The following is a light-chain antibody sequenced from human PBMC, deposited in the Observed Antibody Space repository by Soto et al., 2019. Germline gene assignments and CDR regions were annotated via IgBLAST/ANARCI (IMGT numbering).Light chain of an antibody. CDR3: QVWDDNSDHHV. Sequence: SYELTQTSSVSVAPGQTARISCGGNNIGGKSVHWYQQKPGQAPVVVVYDDSDRPSGILERFSGSNSGNTATLTISRVEAGDEADYHCQVWDDNSDHHVFGTGTKVTVL. CDR2: DDS. CDR1: NIGGKS. V-gene: IGLV3-21*02. J-gene: IGLJ1*01.